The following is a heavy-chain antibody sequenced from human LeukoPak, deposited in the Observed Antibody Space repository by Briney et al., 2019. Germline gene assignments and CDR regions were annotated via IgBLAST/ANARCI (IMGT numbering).Heavy chain of an antibody. Sequence: ASVKVSCKVSGYTLTELSMHWVRQAPGKGLEWMGGFDPEDGETIYTQKFQGRVTMTEDTSTDTDYMELSSLRSEDTAVYYCATSPFSRTYYYDSSGYKMVDYWGQGTLVTVSS. CDR2: FDPEDGET. CDR1: GYTLTELS. D-gene: IGHD3-22*01. V-gene: IGHV1-24*01. CDR3: ATSPFSRTYYYDSSGYKMVDY. J-gene: IGHJ4*02.